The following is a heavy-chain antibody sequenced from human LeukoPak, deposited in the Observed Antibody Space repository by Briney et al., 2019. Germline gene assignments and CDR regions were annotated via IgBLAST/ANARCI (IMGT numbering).Heavy chain of an antibody. D-gene: IGHD6-19*01. J-gene: IGHJ4*02. Sequence: PGGSLRLSRAASGFTFSNYGMHWVRQAPGKGLEWVAFIRNDGSIKYYADSVKGRFTISRDNSKNTLYLQMNSLRAEDTAVYYCARERSSGEVDYWGQGTLVTVSS. V-gene: IGHV3-30*02. CDR3: ARERSSGEVDY. CDR2: IRNDGSIK. CDR1: GFTFSNYG.